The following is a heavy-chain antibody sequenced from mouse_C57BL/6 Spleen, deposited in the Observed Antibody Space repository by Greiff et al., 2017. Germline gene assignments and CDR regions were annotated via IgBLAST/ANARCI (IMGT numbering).Heavy chain of an antibody. CDR1: GFTFSSYA. Sequence: EVQLVESGGGLVKPGGSLKLSCAASGFTFSSYAMSWVRQTPEKRLEWVATISDGGSYTYYPDNVKGRFTISRDNAKNNLYLQMGHLKSEDTAMYYCARENYYGSSYYFDYWGQGTTLTVSS. CDR2: ISDGGSYT. J-gene: IGHJ2*01. CDR3: ARENYYGSSYYFDY. V-gene: IGHV5-4*01. D-gene: IGHD1-1*01.